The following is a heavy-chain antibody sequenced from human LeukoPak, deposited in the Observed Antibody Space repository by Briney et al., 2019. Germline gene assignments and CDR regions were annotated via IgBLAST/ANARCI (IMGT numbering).Heavy chain of an antibody. Sequence: GGSLRLSCAVSGLPFSSYAMRWLRQAPGGGLEGVSAISGSGGSTTYADSLKGQFNIYRDNSTNTLYLQMNRLRAEDTSVYYCAKTVVRGSIAARRDAFDIWGQGTMVTVSS. J-gene: IGHJ3*02. D-gene: IGHD6-6*01. CDR2: ISGSGGST. V-gene: IGHV3-23*01. CDR3: AKTVVRGSIAARRDAFDI. CDR1: GLPFSSYA.